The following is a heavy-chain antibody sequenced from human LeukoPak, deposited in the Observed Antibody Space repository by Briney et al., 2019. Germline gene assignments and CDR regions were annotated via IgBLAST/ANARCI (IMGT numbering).Heavy chain of an antibody. J-gene: IGHJ5*02. CDR2: INAGNGNT. Sequence: GASVKVSCKASGYTFTSYAMHWVRQAPGQRLEWMGWINAGNGNTKYSQKFQGRVTITRDTSASTAYMELSSPRSEDTAVYYCARRKDTAMVFDPWGQGTLVTVSS. V-gene: IGHV1-3*01. D-gene: IGHD5-18*01. CDR3: ARRKDTAMVFDP. CDR1: GYTFTSYA.